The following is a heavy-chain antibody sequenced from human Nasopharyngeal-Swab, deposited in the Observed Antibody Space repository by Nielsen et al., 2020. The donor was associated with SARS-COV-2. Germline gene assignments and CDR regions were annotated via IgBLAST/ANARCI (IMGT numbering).Heavy chain of an antibody. CDR3: AREGMYSSSLVDY. Sequence: SRTVSGGSISSGGYYWSWIRQHPGKGLEWIGYIYYSGSTYYNPSLKSRVTISVDTSKNQFSLKLSSVTAADTAVYYCAREGMYSSSLVDYWGQGTLVTVSS. CDR1: GGSISSGGYY. J-gene: IGHJ4*02. V-gene: IGHV4-31*02. D-gene: IGHD6-13*01. CDR2: IYYSGST.